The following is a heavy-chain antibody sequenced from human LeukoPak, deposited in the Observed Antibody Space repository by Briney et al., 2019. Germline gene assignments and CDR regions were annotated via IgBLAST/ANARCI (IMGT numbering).Heavy chain of an antibody. Sequence: ASVKVSCKASGGTFSSYAISWVRQAPGQGLEWMGIINPSGGSTNYAQKFQGRVTITRDTSASTAYMELSSLRSEDTAVYYCARDYSGSWFRLDYWGQGTLVTVSS. CDR3: ARDYSGSWFRLDY. CDR1: GGTFSSYA. CDR2: INPSGGST. V-gene: IGHV1-46*01. D-gene: IGHD6-13*01. J-gene: IGHJ4*02.